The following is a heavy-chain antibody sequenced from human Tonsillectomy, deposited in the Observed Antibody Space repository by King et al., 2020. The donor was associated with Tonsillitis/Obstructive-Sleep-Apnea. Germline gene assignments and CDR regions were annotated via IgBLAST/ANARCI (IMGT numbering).Heavy chain of an antibody. V-gene: IGHV3-33*01. D-gene: IGHD1-26*01. CDR3: ARERERYFQH. J-gene: IGHJ1*01. CDR2: IWYDGSNK. CDR1: GFTFSSYG. Sequence: HVQLVESGGGVVQPGRSLRLSCAASGFTFSSYGMHWVRQAPGKGLEWVAVIWYDGSNKYYAESVKGRFTISRDNSKNTLYLQMNSLRAEDTAVYYCARERERYFQHWGQGTLVTVSS.